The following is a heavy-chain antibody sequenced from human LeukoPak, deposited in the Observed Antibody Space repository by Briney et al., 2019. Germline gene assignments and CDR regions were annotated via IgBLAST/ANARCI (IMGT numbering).Heavy chain of an antibody. V-gene: IGHV1-46*01. CDR1: GYTFTSYY. CDR3: ARSLIAAPYYYFDY. J-gene: IGHJ4*02. Sequence: ASVKVSCKASGYTFTSYYMHWVRQAPGQGLEWMGIINPSVGSTSYAQKFQGRATMTRDMSTSTVYMELSSLRSEDTAVYYCARSLIAAPYYYFDYWGQGTLVTVSS. CDR2: INPSVGST. D-gene: IGHD6-6*01.